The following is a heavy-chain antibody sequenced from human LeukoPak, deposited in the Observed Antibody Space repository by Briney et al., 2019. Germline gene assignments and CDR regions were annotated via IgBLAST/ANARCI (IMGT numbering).Heavy chain of an antibody. V-gene: IGHV4-34*09. CDR3: ARGLMKGWFDP. D-gene: IGHD3-16*01. Sequence: SETLSLTCAVYGGSFSGYYWSWIRQPPGKGLEWIGYIYYSGSTYYNPSLKSRVTMSVDTSKNQFSLKLSSVTAADTAVYYCARGLMKGWFDPWGQGTLVTVSS. CDR2: IYYSGST. CDR1: GGSFSGYY. J-gene: IGHJ5*02.